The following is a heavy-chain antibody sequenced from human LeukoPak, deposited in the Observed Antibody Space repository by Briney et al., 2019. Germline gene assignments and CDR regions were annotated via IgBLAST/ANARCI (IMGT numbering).Heavy chain of an antibody. CDR3: ARPAVCSGGSCYYDSFDM. CDR2: IYYSGST. D-gene: IGHD2-15*01. V-gene: IGHV4-39*01. CDR1: GGSISSGSYY. J-gene: IGHJ3*02. Sequence: SETLSLTCTVSGGSISSGSYYWGWIRQPPGKGLEWIGSIYYSGSTYYNPSLKSRVTISVDTSKNQFSLKLSSVTAADTAAYYCARPAVCSGGSCYYDSFDMWGQGTMVTVSS.